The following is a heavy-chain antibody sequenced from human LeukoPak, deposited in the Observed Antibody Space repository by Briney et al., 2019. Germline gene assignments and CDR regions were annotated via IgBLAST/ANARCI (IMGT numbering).Heavy chain of an antibody. Sequence: SETLSLTCSVSGDSVSRSDSYWDWIRQPPGKGLEWIGTIYYSGRTYYSPSLKSRVTMSVDPSNNQFSLNLNSVTAADTAVYYCARELKVGNTGYYFDYWGQGTLVTVSS. D-gene: IGHD2/OR15-2a*01. CDR2: IYYSGRT. CDR3: ARELKVGNTGYYFDY. CDR1: GDSVSRSDSY. J-gene: IGHJ4*02. V-gene: IGHV4-39*07.